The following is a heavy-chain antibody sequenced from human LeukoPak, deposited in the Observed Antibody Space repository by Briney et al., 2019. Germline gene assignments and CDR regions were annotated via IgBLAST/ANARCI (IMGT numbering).Heavy chain of an antibody. Sequence: GXXLRLSCVASGFTFSDYYMSWIRQAPGKGLEWVSYISSSGSTIYYADSVKGRFTISRDNAKNSLYLQMDSLRAEDTAVYYCARDGRNPKWGYYYYYMDVWGKGTTVTVSS. V-gene: IGHV3-11*01. J-gene: IGHJ6*03. CDR1: GFTFSDYY. CDR3: ARDGRNPKWGYYYYYMDV. D-gene: IGHD1-26*01. CDR2: ISSSGSTI.